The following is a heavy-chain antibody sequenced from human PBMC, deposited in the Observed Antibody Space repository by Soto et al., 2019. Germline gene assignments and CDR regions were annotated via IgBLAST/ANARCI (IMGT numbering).Heavy chain of an antibody. CDR3: AGGPFERAGDGYNFHYYGMDV. Sequence: SVKVSCKASGGTFSSYAISWVRQAPGQGLEWMGGIIPIFGTANYAQKFQGRVTITADESTSTAYMELSSLRSEDTAVYYCAGGPFERAGDGYNFHYYGMDVWGQGTTVTVSS. CDR2: IIPIFGTA. CDR1: GGTFSSYA. J-gene: IGHJ6*02. D-gene: IGHD5-12*01. V-gene: IGHV1-69*13.